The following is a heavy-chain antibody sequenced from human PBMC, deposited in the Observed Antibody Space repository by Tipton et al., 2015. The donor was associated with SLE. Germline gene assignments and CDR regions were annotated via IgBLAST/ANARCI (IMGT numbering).Heavy chain of an antibody. CDR1: GGSISNFY. V-gene: IGHV4-4*07. CDR3: AREGVHFWSGSSYYYYYYMDV. D-gene: IGHD3-3*02. J-gene: IGHJ6*03. CDR2: IYTSGST. Sequence: LRLSCTVSGGSISNFYWSWIRQPAGKGLEWIGRIYTSGSTNYNPSLKSRVTISVDTSKNQFSLKLSSVTAADTAVYYCAREGVHFWSGSSYYYYYYMDVWGKGTTVTVSS.